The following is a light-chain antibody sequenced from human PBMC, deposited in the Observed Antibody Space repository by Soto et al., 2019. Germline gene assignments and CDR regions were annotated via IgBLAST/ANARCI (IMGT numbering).Light chain of an antibody. CDR2: GAS. V-gene: IGKV3-20*01. J-gene: IGKJ1*01. Sequence: EIVLTQSPGTLSLSPGERATLSCRASQSVSSSYLAWYQQKPGQAPRLLIYGASSRATGIPDRFSGSGSGTDFTITISRLEPEDFAVYYCQQYGSSTTWTFGKGTKVEIK. CDR3: QQYGSSTTWT. CDR1: QSVSSSY.